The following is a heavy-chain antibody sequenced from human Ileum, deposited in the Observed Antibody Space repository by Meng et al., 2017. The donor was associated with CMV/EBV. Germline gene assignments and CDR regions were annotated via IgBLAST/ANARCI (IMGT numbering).Heavy chain of an antibody. CDR3: ARLKWEQIPH. CDR2: IDSSSSTI. CDR1: GFTFSSYW. Sequence: GESLKISCAASGFTFSSYWMHWVRQAPGKGLEWISYIDSSSSTIYYADSVRGRFTVSRDNAKSSLYLEMNSLRADDTAVYYCARLKWEQIPHWGQGNLVNGAS. D-gene: IGHD1-26*01. V-gene: IGHV3-48*04. J-gene: IGHJ4*01.